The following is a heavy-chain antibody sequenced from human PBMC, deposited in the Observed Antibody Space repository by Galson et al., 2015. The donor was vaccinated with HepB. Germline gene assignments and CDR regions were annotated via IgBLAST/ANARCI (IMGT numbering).Heavy chain of an antibody. D-gene: IGHD1-26*01. J-gene: IGHJ3*02. CDR1: GGTFSSYA. V-gene: IGHV1-69*13. CDR3: AREWGSGIYYEGDDAFDI. Sequence: SVKVSCKASGGTFSSYAISWVRQAPGQGLEWMGGIIPIFGTANYAQKFQGRVTITADESTSTAYMELSSLRSEDTAVYYCAREWGSGIYYEGDDAFDIWGQGTMVTVSS. CDR2: IIPIFGTA.